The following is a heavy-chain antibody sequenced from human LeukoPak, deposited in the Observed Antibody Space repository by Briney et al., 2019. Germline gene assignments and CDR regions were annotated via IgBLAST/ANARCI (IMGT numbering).Heavy chain of an antibody. V-gene: IGHV3-9*01. CDR1: GFAFDDYA. Sequence: PGRSLRLSCAASGFAFDDYAMHWVRQAPGKGLEWVSGISWNSGSIGYADSVKGRFTISRDNAKNSLYLQMNSLRAEDTALYYCAKDKRVSIVSPEYYFDYWGQGTLVTVSS. D-gene: IGHD1-14*01. J-gene: IGHJ4*02. CDR2: ISWNSGSI. CDR3: AKDKRVSIVSPEYYFDY.